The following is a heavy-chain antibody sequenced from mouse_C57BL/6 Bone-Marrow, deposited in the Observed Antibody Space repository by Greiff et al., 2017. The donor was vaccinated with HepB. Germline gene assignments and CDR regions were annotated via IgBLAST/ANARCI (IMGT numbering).Heavy chain of an antibody. Sequence: EVKLVESEGGLVQPGSSMKLSCTASGFTFSDYYMAWVRQVPEKGLEWVANINYDGSSTYYLDSLKSRFIISRDNAKNILYLQMSSLKSEDTATYYCARDSGYYSFYYAMDYWGQGTSVTVSS. D-gene: IGHD2-3*01. CDR1: GFTFSDYY. CDR3: ARDSGYYSFYYAMDY. V-gene: IGHV5-16*01. CDR2: INYDGSST. J-gene: IGHJ4*01.